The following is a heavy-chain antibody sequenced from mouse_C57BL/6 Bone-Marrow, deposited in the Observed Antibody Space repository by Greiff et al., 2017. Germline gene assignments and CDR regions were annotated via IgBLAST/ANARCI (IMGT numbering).Heavy chain of an antibody. D-gene: IGHD1-1*01. CDR3: TLITTLPGDY. V-gene: IGHV14-4*01. Sequence: VQLQQSGAELVRPGASVKLSCTASGFNIKDDYMHWVKQRPEQGLEGIGWIDPENGDNEYDSKFQGKATITAATSSNTAYLQLSSLTSEDTAVYYCTLITTLPGDYWSQGTTLTVSA. J-gene: IGHJ2*01. CDR1: GFNIKDDY. CDR2: IDPENGDN.